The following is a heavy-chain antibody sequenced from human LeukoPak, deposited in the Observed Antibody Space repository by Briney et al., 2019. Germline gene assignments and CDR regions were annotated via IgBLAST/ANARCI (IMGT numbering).Heavy chain of an antibody. Sequence: GGSLRLSCAASGFTFSSHGMHWVRQAPGKGLEWAAVISYDGSNKYYADSVKGRFTISRDNSKNTLYLQMNSLRAEDTAVYYCAKDSSVRDIYRFFDWSFDGWGQGTLVTVSS. V-gene: IGHV3-30*18. CDR3: AKDSSVRDIYRFFDWSFDG. CDR2: ISYDGSNK. J-gene: IGHJ4*02. CDR1: GFTFSSHG. D-gene: IGHD3-9*01.